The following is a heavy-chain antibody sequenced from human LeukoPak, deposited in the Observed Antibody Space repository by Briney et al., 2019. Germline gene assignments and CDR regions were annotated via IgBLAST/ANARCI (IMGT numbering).Heavy chain of an antibody. CDR3: ARKAPRPWLVLDY. J-gene: IGHJ4*02. V-gene: IGHV4-4*02. CDR2: IYHSGST. Sequence: SGTLSLTCAVSGGSISSSNWWRWVRQPPGKGLEWIGEIYHSGSTNYNPSLKSRVTISVDKSKNQFSLKLSSVTAADTAVYYCARKAPRPWLVLDYWGQGTLVTVSS. D-gene: IGHD6-19*01. CDR1: GGSISSSNW.